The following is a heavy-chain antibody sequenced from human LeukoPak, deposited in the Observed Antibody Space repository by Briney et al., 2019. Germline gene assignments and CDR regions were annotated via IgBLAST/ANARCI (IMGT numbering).Heavy chain of an antibody. CDR1: GGSISSGSYY. D-gene: IGHD3-10*01. J-gene: IGHJ6*02. CDR3: ARGGSGDV. CDR2: IYTSGST. Sequence: PSETLSLTCTVSGGSISSGSYYWSWIRQPAGKGLEWIGRIYTSGSTNYNPSLKSRVTISVDTSKNQFSLKLSSVTAADTAVYYWARGGSGDVWGQGTTVTASS. V-gene: IGHV4-61*02.